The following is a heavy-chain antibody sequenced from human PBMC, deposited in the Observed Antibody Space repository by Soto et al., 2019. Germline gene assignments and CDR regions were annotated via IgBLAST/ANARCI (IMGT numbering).Heavy chain of an antibody. V-gene: IGHV1-18*01. CDR2: ISGYNGKP. D-gene: IGHD2-2*01. J-gene: IGHJ6*02. CDR1: GYTFSSYG. CDR3: ARGGYCNRSTCFSADDFYYYGMDV. Sequence: QFQVEQSGAEVKKPGASVKVSCMVSGYTFSSYGISWVRQAPGQGLEWMGWISGYNGKPNYAQKFQGRVTMTTDRSTRTAYMELRSLRYDDTAVYYCARGGYCNRSTCFSADDFYYYGMDVWGQGTTVTVSS.